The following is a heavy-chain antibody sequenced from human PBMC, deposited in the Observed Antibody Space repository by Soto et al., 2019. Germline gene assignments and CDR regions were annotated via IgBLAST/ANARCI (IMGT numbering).Heavy chain of an antibody. CDR2: IYYSGST. Sequence: QVQLQESGPGLVKPSQTLSLTCTVSGGSISSGGYYWSWIRQHPGKGLEWIGYIYYSGSTYYNPSLKGRVTISVDTSKNQFSLKLSSVTAADTAVYYCARGITMVRGVGLFYFDYWGQGTLVTVSS. J-gene: IGHJ4*02. V-gene: IGHV4-31*03. CDR3: ARGITMVRGVGLFYFDY. CDR1: GGSISSGGYY. D-gene: IGHD3-10*01.